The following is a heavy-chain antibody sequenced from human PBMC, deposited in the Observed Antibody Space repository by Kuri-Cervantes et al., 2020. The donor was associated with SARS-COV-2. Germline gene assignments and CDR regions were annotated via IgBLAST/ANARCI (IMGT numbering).Heavy chain of an antibody. V-gene: IGHV1-2*02. D-gene: IGHD3-3*01. J-gene: IGHJ4*02. CDR3: ARDYDFWSGYYTGLFDY. Sequence: ASVKVSFKASGYTFTGYFMHWVRQAPGKGLEWMGWINPNSGGTNYAQKFQGRVTMTRDTSISTVYMELSGLRSDDTAVYYCARDYDFWSGYYTGLFDYWGQGTLVTVSS. CDR1: GYTFTGYF. CDR2: INPNSGGT.